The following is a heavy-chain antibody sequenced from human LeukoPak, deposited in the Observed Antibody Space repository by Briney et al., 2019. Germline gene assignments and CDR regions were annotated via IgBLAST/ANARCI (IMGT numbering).Heavy chain of an antibody. V-gene: IGHV3-74*01. J-gene: IGHJ4*02. D-gene: IGHD1-26*01. CDR1: GFTFSSYW. CDR3: ARGWELLPPDY. CDR2: INTDGSST. Sequence: AGGSLRLSCAASGFTFSSYWMHWVRHAPGKGLGWVSRINTDGSSTSYADSVKGRFTISRDNAKNTLYLQMNSVRAEDTAVYYCARGWELLPPDYWGQGTLVAVSS.